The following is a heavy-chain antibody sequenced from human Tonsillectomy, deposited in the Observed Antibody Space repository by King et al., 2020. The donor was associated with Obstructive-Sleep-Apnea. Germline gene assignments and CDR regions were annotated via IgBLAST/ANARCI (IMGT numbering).Heavy chain of an antibody. CDR3: ARVPYITGWSGWFDP. J-gene: IGHJ5*02. D-gene: IGHD6-19*01. Sequence: QLQESGPGLVKPSETLSLTCTVSGGSISSSSYYWGWIRQPPGKGLEWIGSIYFSGSTNYNPSLKSRVTISIDTSKNQFSLKLSSVTAADTAVYYCARVPYITGWSGWFDPWGQGTLVTVSS. CDR2: IYFSGST. V-gene: IGHV4-39*07. CDR1: GGSISSSSYY.